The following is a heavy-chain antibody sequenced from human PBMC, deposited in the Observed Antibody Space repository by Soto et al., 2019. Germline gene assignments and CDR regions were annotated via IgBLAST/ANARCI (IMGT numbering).Heavy chain of an antibody. D-gene: IGHD4-17*01. CDR1: GGSISSGGYY. CDR2: IYYSGST. J-gene: IGHJ4*02. Sequence: QVQLQESGPGLVKPSQTLSLTCTVSGGSISSGGYYWSWIRQHPGKGLEWIGYIYYSGSTYYNPSLKSRVTIAVDTSKNQFSLKLSSVTAADTAVYYCARDNLVGGYGAYVDYWGQGTLVTVSS. CDR3: ARDNLVGGYGAYVDY. V-gene: IGHV4-31*03.